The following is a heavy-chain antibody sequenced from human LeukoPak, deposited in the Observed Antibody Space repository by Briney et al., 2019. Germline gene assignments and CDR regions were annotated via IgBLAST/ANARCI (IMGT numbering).Heavy chain of an antibody. J-gene: IGHJ4*02. V-gene: IGHV3-33*01. D-gene: IGHD2-2*01. CDR2: IWYDGSIK. Sequence: GGSLRLSCAASGFTFSSYGMHWVRQAPGKGLEWVAVIWYDGSIKYYAGSVKGRFTISRDNSKNTLYLQMNSQRAEDTAVFYCARAGNPSWPVFDYWGQGTLVTVSS. CDR1: GFTFSSYG. CDR3: ARAGNPSWPVFDY.